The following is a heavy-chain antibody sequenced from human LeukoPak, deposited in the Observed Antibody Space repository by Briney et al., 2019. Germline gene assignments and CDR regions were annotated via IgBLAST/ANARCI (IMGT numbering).Heavy chain of an antibody. Sequence: GGSLRLSCAASGFTFSSYAMSWVRQAPGKGLEWLSAISGSGGTTYYADSVKGRFTISRDNSKNTLYLQMNSLRAEDTAVYYCATQTTVTRFPAEYFQHWGQGTLVTVSS. CDR3: ATQTTVTRFPAEYFQH. V-gene: IGHV3-23*01. CDR1: GFTFSSYA. D-gene: IGHD4-17*01. CDR2: ISGSGGTT. J-gene: IGHJ1*01.